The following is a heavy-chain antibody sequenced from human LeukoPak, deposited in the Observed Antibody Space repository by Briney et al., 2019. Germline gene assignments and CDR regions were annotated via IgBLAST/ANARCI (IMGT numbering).Heavy chain of an antibody. V-gene: IGHV4-34*01. CDR3: ARGPRIAAAGNDYYYYYGMDV. CDR2: INHSGST. J-gene: IGHJ6*02. Sequence: PSETLSLTCAVYGGSFSGYYWSWIRQPPGKGLEWIGEINHSGSTNYNPSLKSRVTISVDTSKNQFSLKLSSVTAADTAVYYCARGPRIAAAGNDYYYYYGMDVWGQGTTVTVSS. CDR1: GGSFSGYY. D-gene: IGHD6-13*01.